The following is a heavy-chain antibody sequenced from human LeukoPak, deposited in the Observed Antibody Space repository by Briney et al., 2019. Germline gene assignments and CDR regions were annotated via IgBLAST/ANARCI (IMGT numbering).Heavy chain of an antibody. CDR1: AFTFSYYW. D-gene: IGHD6-19*01. CDR3: ALLAVASDFDY. J-gene: IGHJ4*02. CDR2: IKQDGSEK. Sequence: GGSLRLSCAAPAFTFSYYWMNWVRQAPGKGLEWVASIKQDGSEKYYVDSVKGRFTISRDNAKSSLYLQMNSLRVEDTAVYYCALLAVASDFDYWGQGALVTVSS. V-gene: IGHV3-7*01.